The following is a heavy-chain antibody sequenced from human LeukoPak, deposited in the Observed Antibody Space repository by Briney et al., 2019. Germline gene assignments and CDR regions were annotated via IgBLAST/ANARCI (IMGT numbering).Heavy chain of an antibody. CDR3: ARLTTMTTTGGPFDY. J-gene: IGHJ4*02. CDR2: ISWNSGTV. V-gene: IGHV3-9*01. CDR1: GLTFDDYA. D-gene: IGHD4-17*01. Sequence: GGSLRLSCAASGLTFDDYAMHWVRQVPGKGLEWVSGISWNSGTVGYADSVKGRFTISRDNSKNSLYVQMNSLRAEDTAVYYCARLTTMTTTGGPFDYWGQGTLVTVSS.